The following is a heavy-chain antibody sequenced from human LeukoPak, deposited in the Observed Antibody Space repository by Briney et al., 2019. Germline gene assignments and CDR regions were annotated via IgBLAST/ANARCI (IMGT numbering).Heavy chain of an antibody. V-gene: IGHV3-48*02. Sequence: GGSLRLSCAASGFTFSSYSMNWVRQAPGKGLEWVSYISSSSSTIYYADTVKGRFTISRDNAKNSLYLQMNSLRDEDTAVYYCASFQEWELYGMDVWGQGTTVTVSS. D-gene: IGHD1-26*01. J-gene: IGHJ6*02. CDR1: GFTFSSYS. CDR2: ISSSSSTI. CDR3: ASFQEWELYGMDV.